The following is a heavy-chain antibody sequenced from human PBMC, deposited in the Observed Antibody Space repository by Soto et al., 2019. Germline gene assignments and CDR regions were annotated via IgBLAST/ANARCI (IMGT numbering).Heavy chain of an antibody. D-gene: IGHD3-3*01. J-gene: IGHJ5*02. CDR1: GGAISTYY. CDR3: ARGQRFCDWFDP. CDR2: IYSSGST. V-gene: IGHV4-4*07. Sequence: PSATLSLTRTVSGGAISTYYWTWIRQTAGKGRERIGRIYSSGSTKYNPALQSRVTMSLDTSNNQFSLRLTSVTAADAAVYYCARGQRFCDWFDPWGQATLVTVS.